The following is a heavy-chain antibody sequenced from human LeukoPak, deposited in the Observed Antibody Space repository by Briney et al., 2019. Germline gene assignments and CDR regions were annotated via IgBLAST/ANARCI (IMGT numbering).Heavy chain of an antibody. Sequence: GGSLRPSCAASGFTFSSYAMSWVRQAPGKGLEWVSAISGSGGSTYYADSVKGRFTISRDNSKNTLYLQMNSLRAEDTAVYYCAKGRYNWKRGGYYYYGMDVWGQGTTVTVSS. CDR2: ISGSGGST. V-gene: IGHV3-23*01. D-gene: IGHD1-20*01. J-gene: IGHJ6*02. CDR3: AKGRYNWKRGGYYYYGMDV. CDR1: GFTFSSYA.